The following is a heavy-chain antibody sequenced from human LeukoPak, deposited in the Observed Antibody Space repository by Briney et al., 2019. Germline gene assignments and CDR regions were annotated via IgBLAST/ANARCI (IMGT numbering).Heavy chain of an antibody. D-gene: IGHD3-3*01. Sequence: GGSLRLSCAASGFTFSSYGMHWVRQAPGKGLEWVAVISYDGSNKYYADSVKGRFTISRDNSKNTLYLQMNSLRAEDTAVYYCAKEYYDFWSGYQYYFDYWGQGTLVTVSS. CDR1: GFTFSSYG. CDR2: ISYDGSNK. J-gene: IGHJ4*02. CDR3: AKEYYDFWSGYQYYFDY. V-gene: IGHV3-30*18.